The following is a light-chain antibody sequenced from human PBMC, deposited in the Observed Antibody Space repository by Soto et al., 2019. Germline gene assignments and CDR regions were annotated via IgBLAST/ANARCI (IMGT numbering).Light chain of an antibody. Sequence: QSVLTQPPSASGSPGQSVTISCTGTSSDVGGYNYVSWYQHHPGKAPKLMIYEVSKRPSGVPDRFSGSKSGNTASLTVSGLQGEDEADYYCSSYAGSNNLVFGGGTKLTVL. CDR2: EVS. J-gene: IGLJ2*01. CDR1: SSDVGGYNY. V-gene: IGLV2-8*01. CDR3: SSYAGSNNLV.